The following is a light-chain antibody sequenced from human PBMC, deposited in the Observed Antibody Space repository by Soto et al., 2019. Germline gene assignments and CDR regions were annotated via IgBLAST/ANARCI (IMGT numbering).Light chain of an antibody. V-gene: IGKV3-20*01. Sequence: EIVLTQSPGTLSLSPGERATLSCRASQSVSSSYLAWYQQKPGQAPRLLIYGASSRATGIPDRFSGSGSGTDFTLTISRLEPEDFAVYYCQQYGSSPTWTFGQWTKVEIK. CDR3: QQYGSSPTWT. J-gene: IGKJ1*01. CDR2: GAS. CDR1: QSVSSSY.